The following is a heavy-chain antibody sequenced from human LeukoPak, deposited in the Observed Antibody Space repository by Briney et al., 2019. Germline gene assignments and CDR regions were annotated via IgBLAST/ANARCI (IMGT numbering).Heavy chain of an antibody. CDR3: ARGYSSGRVDY. CDR1: GFTFSSYA. Sequence: GGSLRLSCAASGFTFSSYAMSWVRQAPGKGLEWVSVISGSGDNTYYADSVKGRLTISRDNSKNTLYLQMNSLRGEDTAVYYCARGYSSGRVDYWGQGTLVTVSS. V-gene: IGHV3-23*01. CDR2: ISGSGDNT. D-gene: IGHD6-25*01. J-gene: IGHJ4*02.